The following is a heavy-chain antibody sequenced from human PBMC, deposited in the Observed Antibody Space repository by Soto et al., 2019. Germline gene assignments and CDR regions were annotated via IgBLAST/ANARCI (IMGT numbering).Heavy chain of an antibody. CDR2: IIPIFGTA. J-gene: IGHJ6*02. Sequence: GASVKVSCKTSGGTFSSYAISWVRQAPGQGLEWMGGIIPIFGTANYAQKFQGRVTITADESTSTAYMELSSLRSEDTAVYYCARDSGAARKFHGMDVWGQGTTVTVS. CDR1: GGTFSSYA. CDR3: ARDSGAARKFHGMDV. V-gene: IGHV1-69*13. D-gene: IGHD6-6*01.